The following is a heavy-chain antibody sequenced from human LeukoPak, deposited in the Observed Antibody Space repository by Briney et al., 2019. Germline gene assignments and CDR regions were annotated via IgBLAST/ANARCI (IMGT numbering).Heavy chain of an antibody. J-gene: IGHJ3*02. CDR2: ISGSGAST. D-gene: IGHD2/OR15-2a*01. Sequence: GGSLRLSCTASGFTFSSYAMSWVRQAPGKGLEWVSGISGSGASTYYVDSVKGRFTISRDNSKNTLYLQMNSLRAEDTAVYYCAKDCEIVARAFDIWGQGTMVTVSS. CDR3: AKDCEIVARAFDI. CDR1: GFTFSSYA. V-gene: IGHV3-23*01.